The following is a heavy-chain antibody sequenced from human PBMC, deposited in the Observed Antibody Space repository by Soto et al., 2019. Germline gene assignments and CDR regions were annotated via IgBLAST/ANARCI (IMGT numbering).Heavy chain of an antibody. J-gene: IGHJ1*01. V-gene: IGHV3-23*01. D-gene: IGHD6-6*01. CDR1: GFTFSSYA. CDR3: AKDCEQSSSSAEYFQH. Sequence: PGGSLRLSCAASGFTFSSYAMSWVRQAPGKGLEWVSAISGSGGSTYYADSVKGRFTISRDNSKNTLYLQMNSLRAEDTAVYYCAKDCEQSSSSAEYFQHWGKGTLVTVSS. CDR2: ISGSGGST.